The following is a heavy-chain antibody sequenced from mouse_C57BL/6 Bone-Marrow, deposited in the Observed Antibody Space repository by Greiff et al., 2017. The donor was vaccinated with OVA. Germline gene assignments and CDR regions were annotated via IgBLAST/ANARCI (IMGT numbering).Heavy chain of an antibody. V-gene: IGHV8-12*01. J-gene: IGHJ1*03. CDR1: GFSLSTSGMG. D-gene: IGHD2-5*01. CDR2: IYWDDDK. CDR3: ARRARYSKDWYFDV. Sequence: QVTLKECGPGILQSSQTLSLTCSFSGFSLSTSGMGVSWIRQPSGKGLEWLAHIYWDDDKRYNPSLKSRLTISKDTSRNQVFLKITSVDTADTATYYCARRARYSKDWYFDVWGTGTTVTVSS.